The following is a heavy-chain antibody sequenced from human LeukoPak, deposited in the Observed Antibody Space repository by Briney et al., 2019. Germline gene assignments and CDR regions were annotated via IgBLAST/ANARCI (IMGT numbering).Heavy chain of an antibody. D-gene: IGHD3-22*01. J-gene: IGHJ6*03. CDR1: GFTFSSYS. CDR3: ARDHLYYYDSSGYYSYMDV. V-gene: IGHV3-21*01. CDR2: ISSSSSYI. Sequence: MTGGSLRLSCAASGFTFSSYSMNWVRQAPGKGLEWVSSISSSSSYIYYADSVKGRFTIPRDNAKNSLYLQMNSLRAEDTAVYYCARDHLYYYDSSGYYSYMDVWGKGTTVTVSS.